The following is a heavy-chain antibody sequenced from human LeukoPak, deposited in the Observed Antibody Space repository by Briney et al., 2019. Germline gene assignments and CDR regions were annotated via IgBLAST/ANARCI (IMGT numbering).Heavy chain of an antibody. CDR2: INWSGGST. J-gene: IGHJ6*04. CDR3: ARDLDSTDV. CDR1: GFPFDDYG. V-gene: IGHV3-20*04. Sequence: PGGSLGPSCAAPGFPFDDYGMSGVRQTPGKGVECVSGINWSGGSTGYADSVQGRFTISRDNAKNSLYLQMNSLRADDTALYYCARDLDSTDVWGKGTTVTVSS. D-gene: IGHD3/OR15-3a*01.